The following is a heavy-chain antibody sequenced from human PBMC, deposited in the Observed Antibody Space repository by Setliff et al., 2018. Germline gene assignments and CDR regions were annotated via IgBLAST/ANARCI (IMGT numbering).Heavy chain of an antibody. CDR1: GFDFSSYG. CDR3: VSGHASGTRGY. V-gene: IGHV3-48*01. CDR2: ISSGSNSI. D-gene: IGHD1-26*01. J-gene: IGHJ4*02. Sequence: GGSLRLSCVASGFDFSSYGMHWVRQAPGKGLEWISYISSGSNSIYYADSVKGRFTISRDNARNSVYLQMNSLRVEDTAVYYCVSGHASGTRGYWGQGTLVTVSS.